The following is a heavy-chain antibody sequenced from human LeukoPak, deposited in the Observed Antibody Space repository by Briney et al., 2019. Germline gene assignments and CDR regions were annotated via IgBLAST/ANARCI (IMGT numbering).Heavy chain of an antibody. D-gene: IGHD4-17*01. J-gene: IGHJ4*02. CDR3: ARDFDYGEEIDY. Sequence: QSGGSLRLSCAASGFTFSSYAMHWVRQAPGKGLEWVAVISYDGSNKYYADSVKGRFTISRDNSKNTLHLQMNSLRAEDTAVYYCARDFDYGEEIDYWGQGTLVTVSS. V-gene: IGHV3-30*04. CDR2: ISYDGSNK. CDR1: GFTFSSYA.